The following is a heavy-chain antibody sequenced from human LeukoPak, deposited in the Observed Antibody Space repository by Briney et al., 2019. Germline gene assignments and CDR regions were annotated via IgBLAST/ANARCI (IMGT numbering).Heavy chain of an antibody. D-gene: IGHD4-17*01. J-gene: IGHJ6*03. CDR3: ARGAGDYGEGYYYYYMDV. CDR1: GFTFSNYW. Sequence: GGSLRLSCAASGFTFSNYWMTWVRQAPGKGLEWVANIKQDGSEKYYVDSVKGRFTISRDNAKNSLYLQMNSLRAEDTAVYYCARGAGDYGEGYYYYYMDVWGKGTTVTISS. V-gene: IGHV3-7*01. CDR2: IKQDGSEK.